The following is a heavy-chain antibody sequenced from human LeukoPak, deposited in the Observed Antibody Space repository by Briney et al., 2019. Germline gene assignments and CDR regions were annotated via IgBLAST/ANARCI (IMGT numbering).Heavy chain of an antibody. V-gene: IGHV3-48*02. Sequence: GGSLRLSCAASGFTFSSYSMDWVRQAPGKGLEWVSHITASGTAMFYADSVKGRFTISRDNAKNSLYLQMNSLRDEDTAVYYCASSGSCRFDYWGQGTLVTVSS. CDR1: GFTFSSYS. CDR2: ITASGTAM. D-gene: IGHD1-26*01. J-gene: IGHJ4*02. CDR3: ASSGSCRFDY.